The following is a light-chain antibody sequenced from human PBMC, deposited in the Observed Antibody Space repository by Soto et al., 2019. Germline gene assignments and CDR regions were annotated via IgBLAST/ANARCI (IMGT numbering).Light chain of an antibody. J-gene: IGKJ5*01. Sequence: MTKSPATLSVSPGERATLSCRAGQGVTTNFAWYQQKPGPSPRLLIYDVSIRATGVPARFSGTGSKTYFPLTISGLQSEDSTVYFCQQYNYRAFSFGQGTRVEIK. CDR3: QQYNYRAFS. V-gene: IGKV3-15*01. CDR1: QGVTTN. CDR2: DVS.